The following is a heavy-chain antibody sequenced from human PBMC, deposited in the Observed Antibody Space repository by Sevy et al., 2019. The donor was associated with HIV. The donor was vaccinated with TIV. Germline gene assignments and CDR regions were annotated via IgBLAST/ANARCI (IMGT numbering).Heavy chain of an antibody. Sequence: GGSLRLSCAVSGIIFTTSGMHWVRQAPGKGLEWVAVIWYDGSNQYYADSVKGRFTISRDNSKNTLYLQMNSLRVEDTAVYYCGKKGWDGYNIPIDYWGQGTLVTVSS. CDR1: GIIFTTSG. CDR2: IWYDGSNQ. CDR3: GKKGWDGYNIPIDY. V-gene: IGHV3-33*06. J-gene: IGHJ4*02. D-gene: IGHD5-12*01.